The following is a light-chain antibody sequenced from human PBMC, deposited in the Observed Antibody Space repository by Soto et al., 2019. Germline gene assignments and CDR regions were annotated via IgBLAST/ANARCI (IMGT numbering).Light chain of an antibody. CDR2: DAS. CDR3: QQRSKWPIT. J-gene: IGKJ5*01. Sequence: EIVLTQSPATLSLSPGGRAALSCRASQSVSTYLAWYQQKPGQAPRLFIYDASNRATGIPARFSGSGSGTDFTLTISSLEPEDFAVYSCQQRSKWPITFGQGTRLEIK. CDR1: QSVSTY. V-gene: IGKV3-11*01.